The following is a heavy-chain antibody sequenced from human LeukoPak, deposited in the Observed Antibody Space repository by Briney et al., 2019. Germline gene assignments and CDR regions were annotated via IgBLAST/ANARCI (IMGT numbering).Heavy chain of an antibody. CDR1: GLSFSSYS. CDR3: ARVQFQWFDP. CDR2: ISGSGGNT. D-gene: IGHD6-19*01. V-gene: IGHV3-23*01. J-gene: IGHJ5*02. Sequence: GGSLRLSCAASGLSFSSYSMNWVRRAPGKGLEWVSAISGSGGNTYYADSVKGRFTIARDNSKKTLYLQMNNLRVEDTAVYYCARVQFQWFDPWGQGTLVTVSS.